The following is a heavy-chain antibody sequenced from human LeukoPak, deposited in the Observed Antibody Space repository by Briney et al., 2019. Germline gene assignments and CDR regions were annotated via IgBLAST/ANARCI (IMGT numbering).Heavy chain of an antibody. CDR3: ARATSDGAFDI. CDR2: ITHSGST. Sequence: SETLSLTCTVAGGSISSYYWSWFRQPPGKGLEWIGEITHSGSTNYNPSLKSRVTISVDTSKNQFSLKLSSVTAADTAVYYCARATSDGAFDIWGQGTMVTVLS. CDR1: GGSISSYY. V-gene: IGHV4-34*01. J-gene: IGHJ3*02.